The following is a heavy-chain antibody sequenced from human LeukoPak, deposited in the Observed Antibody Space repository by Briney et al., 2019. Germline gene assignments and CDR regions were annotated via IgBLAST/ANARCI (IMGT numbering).Heavy chain of an antibody. CDR2: IYRGGAT. Sequence: GGSLRLSCAASGFTVSSNYMSWVRQAPGKGLEWVSVIYRGGATYYADSVKGRFTISRDNSKNTLYLQMNSLRAEDTAVYYCARSPRSPYSYGSFWFDPWGQGTLVAVSS. V-gene: IGHV3-53*01. J-gene: IGHJ5*02. CDR3: ARSPRSPYSYGSFWFDP. CDR1: GFTVSSNY. D-gene: IGHD5-18*01.